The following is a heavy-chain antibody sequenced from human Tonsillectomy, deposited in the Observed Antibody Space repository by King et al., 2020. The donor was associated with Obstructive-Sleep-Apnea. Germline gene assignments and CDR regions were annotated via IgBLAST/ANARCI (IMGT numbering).Heavy chain of an antibody. CDR2: IDWDDEK. CDR3: TRALVSGPVLGAMDV. CDR1: GFSLSTSGLC. Sequence: VTLKESGPALVKPTQTLTLTCTFSGFSLSTSGLCVCWIRQPPGKALEWLARIDWDDEKYYSTSLKTRLTISKDTSKKQVVLTMTNMDPEDTATYYCTRALVSGPVLGAMDVWGQGTTVTVSS. V-gene: IGHV2-70*11. D-gene: IGHD5/OR15-5a*01. J-gene: IGHJ6*02.